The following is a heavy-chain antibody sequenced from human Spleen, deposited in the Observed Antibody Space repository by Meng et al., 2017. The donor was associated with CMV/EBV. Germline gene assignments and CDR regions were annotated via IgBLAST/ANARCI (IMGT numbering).Heavy chain of an antibody. D-gene: IGHD4-17*01. CDR1: GFTFDDYA. CDR3: VRDQSGTDYVSARY. Sequence: GESLKISCAASGFTFDDYAMNWVRLVPGKGLEWVSGINWNGDHTGYADSVKGRFFISRDNAKNSVYLQMSTLRAEDTAVYFCVRDQSGTDYVSARYWGQGTLVTVSS. J-gene: IGHJ1*01. V-gene: IGHV3-20*04. CDR2: INWNGDHT.